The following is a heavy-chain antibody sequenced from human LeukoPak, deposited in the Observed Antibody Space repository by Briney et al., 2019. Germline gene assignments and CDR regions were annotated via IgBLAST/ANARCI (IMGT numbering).Heavy chain of an antibody. CDR3: ARGDYVPFDY. D-gene: IGHD4-17*01. V-gene: IGHV4-34*01. J-gene: IGHJ4*02. CDR2: INHSGTT. Sequence: PSETLSLTCGVYGVSLSGYYWSWIRQPPGKGLEWIGEINHSGTTNYNPSLESRVTISLDTSENQFSLKLSSVTAADTAVYYCARGDYVPFDYWGQGTLVTVSS. CDR1: GVSLSGYY.